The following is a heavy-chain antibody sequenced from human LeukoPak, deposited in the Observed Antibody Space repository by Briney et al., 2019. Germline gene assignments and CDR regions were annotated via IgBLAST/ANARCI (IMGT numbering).Heavy chain of an antibody. D-gene: IGHD3-9*01. J-gene: IGHJ4*02. CDR2: INLNRGGT. CDR1: GFPFTVFF. V-gene: IGHV1-2*02. CDR3: ARVCAGYGDIFTGLDY. Sequence: GASVNVSCTSSGFPFTVFFIQWVRHAPGQGHEWMGWINLNRGGTTSAPKFQGRVTLTRDTSITTAYLELAGLTSDDTAVYYCARVCAGYGDIFTGLDYWGQGTLVTVSS.